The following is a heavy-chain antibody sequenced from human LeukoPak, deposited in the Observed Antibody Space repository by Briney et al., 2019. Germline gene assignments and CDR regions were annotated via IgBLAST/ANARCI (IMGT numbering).Heavy chain of an antibody. V-gene: IGHV1-2*02. D-gene: IGHD6-13*01. CDR2: INPNSGGT. J-gene: IGHJ6*02. Sequence: GASVKVSCKVSGYTLTELSMHWVRQAPGQGLEWMGWINPNSGGTNYAQKFQGRVTMTRDTSISTAYMELSRLRSDDTAVYYCARTLYSSSWYTDYYYYYGMDVWGQGTTVTVSS. CDR3: ARTLYSSSWYTDYYYYYGMDV. CDR1: GYTLTELS.